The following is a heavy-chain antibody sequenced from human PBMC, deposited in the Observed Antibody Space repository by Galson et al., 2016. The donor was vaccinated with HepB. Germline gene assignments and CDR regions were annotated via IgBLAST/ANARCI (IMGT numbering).Heavy chain of an antibody. CDR3: ARRDYAPYEDDGGDAEYEYFQH. CDR1: GYSFTRYW. J-gene: IGHJ1*01. V-gene: IGHV5-51*01. D-gene: IGHD3-16*01. Sequence: QSGAEVKKPGESLKISCKASGYSFTRYWIGWVRQMPGKGLEWMGIIYPGDSDTRYSPSFQGQVTISADKSISTAYLQWSSLKASDTAMYYCARRDYAPYEDDGGDAEYEYFQHWGQGTLVTVSS. CDR2: IYPGDSDT.